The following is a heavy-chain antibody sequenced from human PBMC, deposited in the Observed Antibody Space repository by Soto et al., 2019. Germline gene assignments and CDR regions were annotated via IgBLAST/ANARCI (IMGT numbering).Heavy chain of an antibody. J-gene: IGHJ4*02. CDR3: ARGGGPFINSVTNPFDY. Sequence: HPGGSLRLSCAASGFTFSSYGMHWVRQAPGKGLEWVAVISYDGSNKYYADSVKGRFTISRDNSRNTLYLQMDSLRTEDTAVYYCARGGGPFINSVTNPFDYWGQGT. V-gene: IGHV3-30*03. CDR2: ISYDGSNK. D-gene: IGHD4-17*01. CDR1: GFTFSSYG.